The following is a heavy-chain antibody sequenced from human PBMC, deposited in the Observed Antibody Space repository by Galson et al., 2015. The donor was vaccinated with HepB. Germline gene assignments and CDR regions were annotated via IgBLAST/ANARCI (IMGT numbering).Heavy chain of an antibody. Sequence: SLRLSCAASGFTVSSNYMSWVRQAPGKGLEWVAGISGSGSSTYYADSVKGRFTISRDNSKGTLYLQMNSLRGEDTAVYYCAKDRSRDYYGSGSYYSLYSYGMDVWGQGTTVTVSS. CDR1: GFTVSSNY. J-gene: IGHJ6*02. D-gene: IGHD3-10*01. CDR2: ISGSGSST. CDR3: AKDRSRDYYGSGSYYSLYSYGMDV. V-gene: IGHV3-23*01.